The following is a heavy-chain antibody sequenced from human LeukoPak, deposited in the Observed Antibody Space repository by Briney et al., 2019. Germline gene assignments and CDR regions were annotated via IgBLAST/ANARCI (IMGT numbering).Heavy chain of an antibody. J-gene: IGHJ4*02. V-gene: IGHV4-59*01. Sequence: PSETLSLTCSVYGGSISSYYWSWIRQPPGMGLEWIGYIYYSGSTNYNPSFKSRVTISVDTSKTQFSLKLSSVTAADTAVYYCARAHKDCSSTSCPFDYWGQGTLVTVSS. CDR2: IYYSGST. CDR1: GGSISSYY. CDR3: ARAHKDCSSTSCPFDY. D-gene: IGHD2-2*01.